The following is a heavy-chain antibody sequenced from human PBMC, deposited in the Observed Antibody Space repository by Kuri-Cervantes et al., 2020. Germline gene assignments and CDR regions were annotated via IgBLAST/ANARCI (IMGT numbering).Heavy chain of an antibody. V-gene: IGHV3-20*04. J-gene: IGHJ4*02. CDR3: ARDYYDSSGYYYVWGY. CDR2: INWNGGST. D-gene: IGHD3-22*01. CDR1: GFTFSSYA. Sequence: ETLFLTCAASGFTFSSYAMHWVRQAPGKGLEWVSGINWNGGSTGYADSVKGRFTISRDNAKNSLYLQMNSLRAEDTALYYCARDYYDSSGYYYVWGYWGQGTLVTVSS.